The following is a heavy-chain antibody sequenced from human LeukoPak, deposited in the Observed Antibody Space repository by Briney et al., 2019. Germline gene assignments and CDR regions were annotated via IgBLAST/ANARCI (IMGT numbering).Heavy chain of an antibody. V-gene: IGHV4-31*03. D-gene: IGHD5-24*01. CDR1: GGSIISNDYY. J-gene: IGHJ6*02. CDR3: ARVRSRDGYLGFYYYYGMDV. CDR2: VFYSGST. Sequence: SETLSLTCTVSGGSIISNDYYWNWIRQHPGKGLEWIGYVFYSGSTYYNLSLKSRVTISLDTSKNQFSLKLSSVTAADTAVYYCARVRSRDGYLGFYYYYGMDVWGQGTTVTVSS.